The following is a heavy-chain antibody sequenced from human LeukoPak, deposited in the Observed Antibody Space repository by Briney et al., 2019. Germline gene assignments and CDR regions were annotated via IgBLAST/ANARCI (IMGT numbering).Heavy chain of an antibody. CDR1: GFTFSSYA. Sequence: PGGSLRLSCAASGFTFSSYAMSWVRQAPGKGLEWVSAISGSGGSTYYADSVKGRFTISRDNSKNTLYLQMNSLRAEDTAAYYCAKGLWFGELLDRFDYWGQGTLVTVSS. CDR2: ISGSGGST. D-gene: IGHD3-10*01. J-gene: IGHJ4*02. CDR3: AKGLWFGELLDRFDY. V-gene: IGHV3-23*01.